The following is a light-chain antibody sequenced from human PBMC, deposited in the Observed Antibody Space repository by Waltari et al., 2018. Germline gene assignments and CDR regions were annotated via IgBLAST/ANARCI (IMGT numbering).Light chain of an antibody. Sequence: QSALTQPASVSGSPGQSITISCTGSCRDVGSSNLVSWYLQHPGKAPKLIIYEVTKRPSGVSNRFSGSKSGNTASLTISGLQAEDEADYYCYSYAGGRVFGTGTKVTVL. J-gene: IGLJ1*01. CDR1: CRDVGSSNL. V-gene: IGLV2-23*02. CDR2: EVT. CDR3: YSYAGGRV.